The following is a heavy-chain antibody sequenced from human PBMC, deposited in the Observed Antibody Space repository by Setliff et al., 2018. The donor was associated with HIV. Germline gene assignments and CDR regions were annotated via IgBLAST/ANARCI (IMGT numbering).Heavy chain of an antibody. CDR3: ARPLTPSYNFWGDAFSI. CDR1: GGSISSGVYC. CDR2: IYSSGST. D-gene: IGHD3-3*01. J-gene: IGHJ3*02. Sequence: KASETLSLTCTVSGGSISSGVYCWSWIRQPAGKGLEWIGHIYSSGSTKYKPSNTSRVTISLDTTKNQFSLKLTSVTAADTAVYYCARPLTPSYNFWGDAFSIWGQGTMVTVSS. V-gene: IGHV4-61*09.